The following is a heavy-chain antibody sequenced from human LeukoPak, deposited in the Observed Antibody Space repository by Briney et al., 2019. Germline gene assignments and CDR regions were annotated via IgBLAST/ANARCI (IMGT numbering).Heavy chain of an antibody. D-gene: IGHD3-9*01. J-gene: IGHJ4*02. Sequence: ASETLSLTCTVSSYSISSGYYWGWIRQSPGKGLEWIGSIDQSGTTYYHPSLKSRVTISVDTSKNQFSLQLTFVTAADTAVYFCGRDRPTGYYDYWGQGILVTVSS. CDR3: GRDRPTGYYDY. V-gene: IGHV4-38-2*02. CDR1: SYSISSGYY. CDR2: IDQSGTT.